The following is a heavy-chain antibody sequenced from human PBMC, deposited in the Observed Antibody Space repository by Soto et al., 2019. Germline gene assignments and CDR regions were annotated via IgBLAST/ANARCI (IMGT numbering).Heavy chain of an antibody. CDR1: GFTFDDYA. CDR2: ISWNSGSI. J-gene: IGHJ4*02. D-gene: IGHD6-6*01. Sequence: EVQLVESGGGLVQPGRSLRLSCAASGFTFDDYAMHWVWQAPGKGLEWVSGISWNSGSIGYADSVKGRFTISRDNAKNSLYLQMNSLRAEDTALYYCAKDIGAARPSLVDYWGQGTLVTVSS. V-gene: IGHV3-9*01. CDR3: AKDIGAARPSLVDY.